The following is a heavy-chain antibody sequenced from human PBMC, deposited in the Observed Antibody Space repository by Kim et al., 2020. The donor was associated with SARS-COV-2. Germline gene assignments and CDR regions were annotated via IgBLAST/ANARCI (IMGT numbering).Heavy chain of an antibody. J-gene: IGHJ4*02. CDR3: VTVGSTYSRYFDF. D-gene: IGHD6-13*01. V-gene: IGHV3-48*03. CDR1: GFTFSSHE. Sequence: GGSLRLSCAASGFTFSSHEMNWVRQAPGKGLEWVSHISSSGSTIYYADSVKGRFTISRDNAKNSLYLQMNSLRAEDTAVYYCVTVGSTYSRYFDFWGQGALVTVSS. CDR2: ISSSGSTI.